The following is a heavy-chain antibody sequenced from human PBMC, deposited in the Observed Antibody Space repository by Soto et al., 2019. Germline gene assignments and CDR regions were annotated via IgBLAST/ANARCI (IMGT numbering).Heavy chain of an antibody. J-gene: IGHJ4*02. Sequence: EVQLVESGGGLVKPGGSLRLSCAASGFTSSNAYLTWVRQAPGKGLEWVGRIKSKATGGTTDYAAPVKGRFTISKDELKNTLYPPKNSLTTEDTAMYYWNPWLGSGWSTSDHWGQGTLVTV. CDR1: GFTSSNAY. CDR3: NPWLGSGWSTSDH. V-gene: IGHV3-15*01. D-gene: IGHD6-19*01. CDR2: IKSKATGGTT.